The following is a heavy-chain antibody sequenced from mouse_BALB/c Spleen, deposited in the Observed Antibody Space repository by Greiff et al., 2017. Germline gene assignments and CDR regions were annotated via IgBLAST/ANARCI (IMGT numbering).Heavy chain of an antibody. V-gene: IGHV1-5*01. D-gene: IGHD2-4*01. CDR3: TRVSYDYDEETYYFDY. Sequence: EVKLVESGTVLARPGASVKMSCKASGYTFTSYWMHWVKQRPGQGLEWIGAIYPGNSDTSYNQKFKGKAKLTAVTSTSTAYMELSSLTNEDSAVYYCTRVSYDYDEETYYFDYWGQGTTLTVSS. J-gene: IGHJ2*01. CDR2: IYPGNSDT. CDR1: GYTFTSYW.